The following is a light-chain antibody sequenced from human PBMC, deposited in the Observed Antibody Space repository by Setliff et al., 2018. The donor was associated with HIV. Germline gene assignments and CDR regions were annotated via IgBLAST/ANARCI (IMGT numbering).Light chain of an antibody. CDR3: QVWDSSSGLYV. Sequence: SYELTQPPSVSVAPGKTARITCGGNNIGSKSVHWYQQKPGQAPVLVIYYDSDRPSGIPERFSGSNSGNTANLTITRVEAGEEADYYCQVWDSSSGLYVFGTGTKVTVL. CDR2: YDS. V-gene: IGLV3-21*04. CDR1: NIGSKS. J-gene: IGLJ1*01.